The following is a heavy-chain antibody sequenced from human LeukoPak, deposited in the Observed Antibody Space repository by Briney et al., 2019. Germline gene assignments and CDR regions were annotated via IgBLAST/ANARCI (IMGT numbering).Heavy chain of an antibody. Sequence: SETLSLTCTVSGGSISSSSYYWGWIRQPPGKGLEWIGSIYYSGSTYYNPSLKSRVTISVDTSKNQFSLKLSSVTAADTAVYYCARVRRGYSDYYFDYWGQGTLVTVSS. J-gene: IGHJ4*02. CDR3: ARVRRGYSDYYFDY. CDR2: IYYSGST. CDR1: GGSISSSSYY. D-gene: IGHD5-12*01. V-gene: IGHV4-39*07.